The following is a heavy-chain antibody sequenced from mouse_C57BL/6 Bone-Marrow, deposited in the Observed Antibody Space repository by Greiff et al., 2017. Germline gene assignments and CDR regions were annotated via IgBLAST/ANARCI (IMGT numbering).Heavy chain of an antibody. D-gene: IGHD1-1*01. J-gene: IGHJ2*01. CDR2: IYPRSGNT. CDR3: ARGDYYGSYYFDY. V-gene: IGHV1-81*01. Sequence: QVHVKQSGAELARPGASVKLSCKASGYTFTSYGISWVKQRTGQGLEWIGEIYPRSGNTYYNEKFKGKATLTADKSSSTAYMELRSLTSEDSAVYSCARGDYYGSYYFDYWGQGTTLTVSS. CDR1: GYTFTSYG.